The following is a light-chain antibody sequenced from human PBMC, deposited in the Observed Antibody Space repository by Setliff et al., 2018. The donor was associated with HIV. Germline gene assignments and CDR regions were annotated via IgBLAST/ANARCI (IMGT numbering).Light chain of an antibody. CDR2: DVS. Sequence: QSVLTQPASVSGSPGQSITISCTGTSYDIGYKNCVSWYQQHPGKAPKLIIFDVSNRPSGISDRFSGPKSGNTASLAISGLQAEDEADYYCSSCTTITTYVFGPGTKVTVL. J-gene: IGLJ1*01. V-gene: IGLV2-14*03. CDR3: SSCTTITTYV. CDR1: SYDIGYKNC.